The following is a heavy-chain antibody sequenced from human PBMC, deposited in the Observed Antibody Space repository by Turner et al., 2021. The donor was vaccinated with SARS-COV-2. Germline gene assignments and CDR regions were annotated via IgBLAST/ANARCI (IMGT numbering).Heavy chain of an antibody. V-gene: IGHV4-39*01. D-gene: IGHD5-18*01. J-gene: IGHJ6*02. CDR1: GGPTSSSGYY. CDR2: IYYAGNA. CDR3: ARLMETAMYYYGMDV. Sequence: QLQLQESGPGLEKPSETLSLLCPVSGGPTSSSGYYWGWIRQPPGKWLEWIGNIYYAGNAYYNPSIKGRVTRSVDPSKNQISLNLTSVTAADTAGYDLARLMETAMYYYGMDVWGQGTTVTVSS.